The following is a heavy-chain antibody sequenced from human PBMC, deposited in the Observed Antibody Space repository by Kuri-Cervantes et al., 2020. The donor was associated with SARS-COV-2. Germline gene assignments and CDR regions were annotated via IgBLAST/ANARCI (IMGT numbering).Heavy chain of an antibody. CDR1: GFTFGSYS. J-gene: IGHJ4*02. V-gene: IGHV3-48*04. Sequence: GESLKISCAASGFTFGSYSMNWVRQAPGKGLEWVSYISSSGSTIYYADSVKGRFTISRDNAKNSLYLQMNSLRAEDTAVYYCARVGVAAGTDYWGQGTLVTVSS. CDR2: ISSSGSTI. D-gene: IGHD6-13*01. CDR3: ARVGVAAGTDY.